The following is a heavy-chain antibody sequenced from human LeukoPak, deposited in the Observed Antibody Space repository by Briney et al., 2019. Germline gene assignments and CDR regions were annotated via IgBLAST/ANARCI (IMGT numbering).Heavy chain of an antibody. J-gene: IGHJ6*03. V-gene: IGHV4-34*01. CDR2: INHSGST. D-gene: IGHD3-10*01. CDR3: ARAAFMVRGVISFDYYYYYMDV. CDR1: GGSFSGHY. Sequence: PSETLSLTCAVYGGSFSGHYWSWIRQPPGKGLEWVGEINHSGSTNYNPSLKSRVTISVDTSKNQFSLKLSSVTAADTAVYYCARAAFMVRGVISFDYYYYYMDVWGKGTTVTVSS.